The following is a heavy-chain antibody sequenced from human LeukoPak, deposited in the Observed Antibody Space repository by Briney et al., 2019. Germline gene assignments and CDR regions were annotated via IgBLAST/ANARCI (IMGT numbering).Heavy chain of an antibody. CDR2: ISDNGGST. V-gene: IGHV3-23*01. Sequence: GGSLRLSCAASGFTFSSYAMSWVRQAPGKGLEWVSVISDNGGSTYYADPVMGRFTISRDNFKNTLYLQMNSLRAEDTAVYYCAKARFGSGWYDNWGQGTLVTVSS. J-gene: IGHJ5*02. CDR1: GFTFSSYA. D-gene: IGHD6-19*01. CDR3: AKARFGSGWYDN.